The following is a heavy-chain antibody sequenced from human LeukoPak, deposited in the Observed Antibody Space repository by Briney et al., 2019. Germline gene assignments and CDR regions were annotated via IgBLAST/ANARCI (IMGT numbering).Heavy chain of an antibody. J-gene: IGHJ4*02. CDR2: ISVYNGDV. V-gene: IGHV1-18*01. CDR3: ARDWNYSVKH. D-gene: IGHD1-7*01. Sequence: GASVKVSCKASGYSFTSYGISWVRQAPGQGLEWMGWISVYNGDVKYAQKFQGRVTMTTDTSTSTAYMELRSLRSDDTAMYYCARDWNYSVKHWGQGTLVTVSS. CDR1: GYSFTSYG.